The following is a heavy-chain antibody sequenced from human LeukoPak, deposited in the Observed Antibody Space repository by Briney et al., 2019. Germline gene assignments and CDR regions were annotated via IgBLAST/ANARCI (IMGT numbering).Heavy chain of an antibody. J-gene: IGHJ4*02. V-gene: IGHV1-2*02. CDR2: INPNDGDT. CDR1: GYTFTDYY. D-gene: IGHD2-2*01. CDR3: ARANFLYCSSSTCLFDY. Sequence: ASVKVSCEASGYTFTDYYMHWVQQAPGQGFEWMGWINPNDGDTNYAQKFQGRVTMTRDTSISTAHMEVSRLRSDDTAVYYCARANFLYCSSSTCLFDYWGQGTLVTVSS.